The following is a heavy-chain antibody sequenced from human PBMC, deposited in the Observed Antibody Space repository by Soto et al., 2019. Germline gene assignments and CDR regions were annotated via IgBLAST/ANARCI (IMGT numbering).Heavy chain of an antibody. V-gene: IGHV3-9*01. CDR3: AKERTRADDYYYGMDV. J-gene: IGHJ6*02. CDR2: ISWNSGSI. CDR1: GFTFDDYA. Sequence: EVQLVESGGGLVQPGRSLRLSCAASGFTFDDYAMHWVRQAPGKGLEWVSGISWNSGSIGYADSVKGRFTISRDNAKNSLYLQMNSLRAEDTALYYCAKERTRADDYYYGMDVWGQGTTVTVSS.